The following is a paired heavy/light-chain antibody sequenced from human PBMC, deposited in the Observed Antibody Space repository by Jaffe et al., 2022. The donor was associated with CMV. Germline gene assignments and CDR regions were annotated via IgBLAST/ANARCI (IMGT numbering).Light chain of an antibody. CDR1: SSNIGAGYD. J-gene: IGLJ3*02. V-gene: IGLV1-40*01. CDR3: QSYDSSLSVWV. CDR2: GNS. Sequence: QSVLTQPPSVSGAPGQRVTISCTGSSSNIGAGYDVHWYQQLPGTAPKLLIYGNSNRPSGVPDRFSGSKSGTSASLAITGLQAEDEADYYCQSYDSSLSVWVFGGGTKLTVL.
Heavy chain of an antibody. CDR3: ARRGGWHCSSTSCYPPGEEGPRIDYYYYGMDV. V-gene: IGHV4-34*01. J-gene: IGHJ6*02. CDR1: GGSFSGYY. Sequence: QVQLQQWGAGLLKPSETLSLTCAVYGGSFSGYYWSWIRQPPGKGLEWIGEINHSGSTNYNPSLKSRVTISVDTSKNQFSLKLSSVTAADTAVYYCARRGGWHCSSTSCYPPGEEGPRIDYYYYGMDVWGQGTTVTVSS. CDR2: INHSGST. D-gene: IGHD2-2*01.